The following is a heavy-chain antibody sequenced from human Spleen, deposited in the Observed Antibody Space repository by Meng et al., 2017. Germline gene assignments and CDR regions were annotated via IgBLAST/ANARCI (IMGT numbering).Heavy chain of an antibody. V-gene: IGHV4-38-2*02. D-gene: IGHD3-10*01. CDR2: ISYSGTT. Sequence: SETLSLTCSVSDYSINSDYYWGWIRQPPGKGLEWIGGISYSGTTYYSPSLRGRVTISLDTPKNQFSLKLSSVTAADTAMYYCARLVYYYGSGSFSYWGQGTRVTVSS. CDR1: DYSINSDYY. J-gene: IGHJ4*01. CDR3: ARLVYYYGSGSFSY.